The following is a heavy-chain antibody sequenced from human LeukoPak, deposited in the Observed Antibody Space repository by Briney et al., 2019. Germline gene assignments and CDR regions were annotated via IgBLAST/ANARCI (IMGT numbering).Heavy chain of an antibody. J-gene: IGHJ4*02. CDR1: GFTFSSYE. V-gene: IGHV3-48*03. CDR2: ISSSGSTI. Sequence: QPGGSLRLSCAASGFTFSSYEMNWVRQAPGKGLEWVSYISSSGSTIYYADSVKGRFTISRDNAKNSLYLQMNRLRADDTAVYYCARVGIGWRRESAFFDYWGQGTLVTVSS. CDR3: ARVGIGWRRESAFFDY. D-gene: IGHD1-26*01.